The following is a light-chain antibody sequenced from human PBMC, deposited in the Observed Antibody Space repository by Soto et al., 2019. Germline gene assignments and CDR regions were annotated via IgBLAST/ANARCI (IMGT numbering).Light chain of an antibody. Sequence: NFMLTQPHSVSASPGKTVTISCTRSVGSITSGYVQWYQQRPGSAPTTVIYEDNQRPSGVLDRFSGSIDSSSNSASLTISGLKTEDEADYYCQSYHSSYPYVFGTGTKVTVL. J-gene: IGLJ1*01. V-gene: IGLV6-57*03. CDR1: VGSITSGY. CDR3: QSYHSSYPYV. CDR2: EDN.